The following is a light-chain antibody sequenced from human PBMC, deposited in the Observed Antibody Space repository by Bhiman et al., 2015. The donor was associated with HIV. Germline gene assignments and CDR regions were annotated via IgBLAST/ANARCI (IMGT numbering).Light chain of an antibody. V-gene: IGLV3-21*04. CDR1: DIGTKS. Sequence: SYVLTQPPSVSVAPGKTANITCGGSDIGTKSVQWYQQRPGQAPVLVISFDSDRPSGIPERFSGSTSGNTATLTISRVGAGDEADYYCQTWDNSRHPGYVFGTGTTLTVL. CDR3: QTWDNSRHPGYV. CDR2: FDS. J-gene: IGLJ1*01.